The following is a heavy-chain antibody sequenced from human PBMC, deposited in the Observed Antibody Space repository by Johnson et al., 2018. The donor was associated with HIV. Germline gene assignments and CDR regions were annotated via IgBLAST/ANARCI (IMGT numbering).Heavy chain of an antibody. J-gene: IGHJ3*02. CDR3: ARGLGGYYDFWSGYPWDAFDI. Sequence: QVQLVESGGGLVQPGGSLRLSCEVSGFSFSSHGMHWVRQAPGKGLEYVSAISSNGGSTYYPGSVKGRFTISRENAKNSLYLQMNSLRAGDTAVYYCARGLGGYYDFWSGYPWDAFDIWGQGTMVTVSS. D-gene: IGHD3-3*01. V-gene: IGHV3-64*04. CDR2: ISSNGGST. CDR1: GFSFSSHG.